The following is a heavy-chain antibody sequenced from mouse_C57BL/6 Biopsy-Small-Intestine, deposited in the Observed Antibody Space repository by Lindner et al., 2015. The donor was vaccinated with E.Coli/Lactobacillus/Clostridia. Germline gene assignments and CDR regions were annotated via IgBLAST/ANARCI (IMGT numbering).Heavy chain of an antibody. J-gene: IGHJ4*01. CDR3: ASPAITTVIGYYAMDY. CDR2: IFPGDGDT. CDR1: GYTFTSYD. V-gene: IGHV1-85*01. D-gene: IGHD1-1*01. Sequence: VQLQESGAELARPGASVKLSCKASGYTFTSYDINWVKQRPGQGLEWIGRIFPGDGDTYYSGKFKGKATLTADTSSSTAYMQLTSLTSEDSAVYFCASPAITTVIGYYAMDYWGQGTSVTVSS.